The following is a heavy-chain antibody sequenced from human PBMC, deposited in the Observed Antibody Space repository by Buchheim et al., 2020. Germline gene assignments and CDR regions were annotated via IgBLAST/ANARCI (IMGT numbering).Heavy chain of an antibody. J-gene: IGHJ4*02. CDR2: VKSTSAGGTI. Sequence: EVHLMESGGGLAQPGGSLRLSCATSGFTFHDHWMSWIRQAPGKGLEWIARVKSTSAGGTIDYVTSVKGRFVISRDDSKNMLYLQMNSLKNEDTAVYYCTTEPRYWGQGTL. V-gene: IGHV3-15*01. CDR1: GFTFHDHW. CDR3: TTEPRY. D-gene: IGHD3-9*01.